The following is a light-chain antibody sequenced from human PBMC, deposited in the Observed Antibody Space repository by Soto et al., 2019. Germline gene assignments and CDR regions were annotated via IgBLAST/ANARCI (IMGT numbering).Light chain of an antibody. V-gene: IGKV3-20*01. J-gene: IGKJ1*01. CDR3: QQYGSSSWT. CDR2: GTS. CDR1: QSVSSSY. Sequence: EVVLTQSPGTLSLSPGERATLSCRASQSVSSSYLAWYQQKPGQAPRLLIYGTSSRDTGIPDMFSGSGSGTDFTLTISRLEPEDFAVYYCQQYGSSSWTFGQGTKVEIK.